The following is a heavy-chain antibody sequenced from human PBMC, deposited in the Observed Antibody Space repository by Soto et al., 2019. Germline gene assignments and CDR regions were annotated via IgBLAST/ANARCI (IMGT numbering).Heavy chain of an antibody. J-gene: IGHJ5*02. Sequence: EVQLVESGGGLVQPGGSLRLSCAASGFTFSSYSMNWVRQAPGKGLEWVSYISSSSSTIYYADSVKGRFTISRDNAKKSLYLQMNSLRDENTAVYYCARERGPWIQLWTDNWFDPWGQGTLVTVSS. CDR1: GFTFSSYS. V-gene: IGHV3-48*02. D-gene: IGHD5-18*01. CDR2: ISSSSSTI. CDR3: ARERGPWIQLWTDNWFDP.